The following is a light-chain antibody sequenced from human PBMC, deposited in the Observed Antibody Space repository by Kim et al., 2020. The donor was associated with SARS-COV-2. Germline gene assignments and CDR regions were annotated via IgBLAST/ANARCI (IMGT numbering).Light chain of an antibody. J-gene: IGKJ1*01. CDR3: QQYGSSPWT. Sequence: SPGARATLSCRASQSVSSSYLAWYQQKPGQAPRLLIYGASSRATGIPDRFSGSGSGTDLTLTISRLEPEDFAVYYCQQYGSSPWTFGQGTKVDIK. V-gene: IGKV3-20*01. CDR1: QSVSSSY. CDR2: GAS.